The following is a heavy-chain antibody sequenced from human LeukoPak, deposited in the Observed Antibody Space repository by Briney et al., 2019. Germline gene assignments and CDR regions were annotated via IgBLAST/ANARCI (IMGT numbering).Heavy chain of an antibody. CDR2: IYYSGST. Sequence: SETLSLTCTVSGGSIRNYYWSWIRQPPGKGLEWIEYIYYSGSTNYNPSLKSRVTISVDTSKNQFSLKLSSVTAADTAVYFCARGGPPGYYYDYYMDVWGKGTTVTISS. V-gene: IGHV4-59*01. CDR1: GGSIRNYY. J-gene: IGHJ6*03. CDR3: ARGGPPGYYYDYYMDV.